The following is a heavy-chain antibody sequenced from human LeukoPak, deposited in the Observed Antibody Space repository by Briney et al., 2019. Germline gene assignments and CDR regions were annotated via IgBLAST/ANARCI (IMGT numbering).Heavy chain of an antibody. CDR2: ISSSSSYI. CDR3: AREEMATISDY. V-gene: IGHV3-21*01. Sequence: PGGSLRLSCAASGFIVNNNYMNWVRQAPGKGLEWVSSISSSSSYIYYADSVKGGFTISRDNAKNSLYLQMNSLRAEDTAVYYCAREEMATISDYWGQGTLVTVSS. J-gene: IGHJ4*02. D-gene: IGHD5-24*01. CDR1: GFIVNNNY.